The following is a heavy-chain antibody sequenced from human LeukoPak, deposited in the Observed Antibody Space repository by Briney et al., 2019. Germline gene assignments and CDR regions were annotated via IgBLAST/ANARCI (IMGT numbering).Heavy chain of an antibody. Sequence: GSLRLSCAASGFTFSWYWMSWVRQAPGKGLEWVANIKQDGSEKYYVDSVKGRFTISRDNAKNSLYLQMNSLRAEDTAVYYCARDLRGKGDAFDIWGQGTMVTVSS. CDR2: IKQDGSEK. CDR3: ARDLRGKGDAFDI. V-gene: IGHV3-7*04. J-gene: IGHJ3*02. CDR1: GFTFSWYW.